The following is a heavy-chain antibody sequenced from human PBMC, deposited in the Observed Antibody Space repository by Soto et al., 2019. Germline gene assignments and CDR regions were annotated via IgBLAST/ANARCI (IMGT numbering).Heavy chain of an antibody. V-gene: IGHV3-15*01. CDR3: TTGFQYYYYYGMDV. CDR2: IKSKTDGGTT. Sequence: GGSLRLSCAASGFTFSNAWMSWVRQAPGKGLEWVGRIKSKTDGGTTDYAAPVKGRFTISRDDSKNTLYLQMNSLKTEDTAVYYCTTGFQYYYYYGMDVRGQGTTVTVSS. J-gene: IGHJ6*02. D-gene: IGHD2-21*01. CDR1: GFTFSNAW.